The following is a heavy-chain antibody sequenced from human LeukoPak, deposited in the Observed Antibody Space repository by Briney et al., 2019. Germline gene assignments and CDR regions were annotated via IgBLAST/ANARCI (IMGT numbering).Heavy chain of an antibody. Sequence: ASVKVSCKTSGYTFTSYGISWVRQAPGQGLEWMGWISAYNGNTNYAQKLQGRVTMTTDTSTSTAYMELRSLRSDDTAVYYCARGGYCTNGVCYTGVYWGQGTLVTVSS. J-gene: IGHJ4*02. CDR1: GYTFTSYG. CDR2: ISAYNGNT. V-gene: IGHV1-18*01. CDR3: ARGGYCTNGVCYTGVY. D-gene: IGHD2-8*01.